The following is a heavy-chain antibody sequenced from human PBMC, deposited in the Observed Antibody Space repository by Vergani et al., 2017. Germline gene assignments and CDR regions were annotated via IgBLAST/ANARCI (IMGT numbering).Heavy chain of an antibody. V-gene: IGHV4-61*02. J-gene: IGHJ6*02. CDR2: IYTSGST. D-gene: IGHD3-16*01. Sequence: QVQLQESGPGLVKPSQTLSLTCTVSGDSINSGRHFWNWIRQPAGKALEWIGHIYTSGSTNYNPSLKSRVSISVDTSKNQFSLKLSSVTAADSAVYYCARHDSGHYDSSYYGLDVWGQGTTVTVSS. CDR3: ARHDSGHYDSSYYGLDV. CDR1: GDSINSGRHF.